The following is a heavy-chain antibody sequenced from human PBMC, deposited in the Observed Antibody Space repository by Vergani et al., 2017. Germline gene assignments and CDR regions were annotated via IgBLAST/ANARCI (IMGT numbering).Heavy chain of an antibody. J-gene: IGHJ3*02. V-gene: IGHV3-21*01. D-gene: IGHD3-3*01. CDR1: GFTFSSYS. Sequence: EVQLVESGGGLVKPGGSLRLSCAASGFTFSSYSMNGVRQVPGKGLEWVSTISRSSSYRYYTYSWKGRFTISRDNAKNSLYLQMNSLRAEDTAVYYCASGRYYDFWSGYYTDDAFDIWGQGTMVTVSS. CDR3: ASGRYYDFWSGYYTDDAFDI. CDR2: ISRSSSYR.